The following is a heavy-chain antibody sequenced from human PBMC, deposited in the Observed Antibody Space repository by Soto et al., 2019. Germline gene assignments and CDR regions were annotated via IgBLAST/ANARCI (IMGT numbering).Heavy chain of an antibody. J-gene: IGHJ6*02. CDR2: INPNSGDT. D-gene: IGHD1-26*01. V-gene: IGHV1-2*02. CDR1: GYTFTGYY. Sequence: QVQLVQSGTEVKRPGDSVKVSCKASGYTFTGYYVHWVRQAPGQGLEWMGWINPNSGDTYLAQRFQGRVTMNRDTSICTAYMELRGLTSDDTAEYYCAKGGAIVAAGTRVYLYNAMDVLGQGTTVTVSS. CDR3: AKGGAIVAAGTRVYLYNAMDV.